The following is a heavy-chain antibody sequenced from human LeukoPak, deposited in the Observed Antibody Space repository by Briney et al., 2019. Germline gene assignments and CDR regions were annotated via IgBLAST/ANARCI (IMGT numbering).Heavy chain of an antibody. Sequence: GGSLRLSCAASGFTFSNYGMHWVRQAPGKGLEWVAVIWYDGSNKYYADSVKGRFTISRDNSKNTLYLQMNSLRAEDTAVYYCARERHSSGWPALDYWGQGTLVTVSS. CDR3: ARERHSSGWPALDY. CDR2: IWYDGSNK. V-gene: IGHV3-33*01. D-gene: IGHD6-19*01. J-gene: IGHJ4*02. CDR1: GFTFSNYG.